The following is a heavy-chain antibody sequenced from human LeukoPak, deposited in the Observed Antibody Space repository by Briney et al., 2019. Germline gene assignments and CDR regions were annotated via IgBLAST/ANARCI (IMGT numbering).Heavy chain of an antibody. CDR3: AKGGDELDY. J-gene: IGHJ4*02. D-gene: IGHD7-27*01. CDR2: IDRSGDDT. CDR1: GLTFSRHA. V-gene: IGHV3-23*01. Sequence: HPGGSLRLSCAASGLTFSRHAMSWVRQAPGRGLEWVSTIDRSGDDTYYRDSVKGRFTISRDNSKSTLYLQMYSLRAEDTAIYYCAKGGDELDYWGQGTLVTVSS.